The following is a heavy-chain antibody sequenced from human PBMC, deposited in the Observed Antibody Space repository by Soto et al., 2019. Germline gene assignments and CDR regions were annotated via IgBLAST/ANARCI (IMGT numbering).Heavy chain of an antibody. CDR2: ISAYNGNT. CDR3: ARDSNGVCFDP. CDR1: GYTFTSNG. J-gene: IGHJ5*02. D-gene: IGHD2-8*01. V-gene: IGHV1-18*01. Sequence: GTSVKVSCKASGYTFTSNGSRWVRQAPGQGLEWMGWISAYNGNTNYAQKLQGRVTMTTDTSTSTAYMELRSLRSDDTAVYYCARDSNGVCFDPWGQGTLVTVSS.